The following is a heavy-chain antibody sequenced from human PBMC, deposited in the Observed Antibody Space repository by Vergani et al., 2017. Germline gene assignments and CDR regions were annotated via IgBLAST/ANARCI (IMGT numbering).Heavy chain of an antibody. CDR2: ISGSGGST. V-gene: IGHV3-23*04. J-gene: IGHJ6*03. CDR3: ARDRYSSYYMDV. D-gene: IGHD5-18*01. Sequence: EVQLVESGGGLVQPGGSLRLSCAASGFTFSSYAMSWVRQAPGKGRGWVSAISGSGGSTYYADSVKGRFTISRDNAKNSLYLQMNSLRAEDTAVYYCARDRYSSYYMDVWGKGTTVTVSS. CDR1: GFTFSSYA.